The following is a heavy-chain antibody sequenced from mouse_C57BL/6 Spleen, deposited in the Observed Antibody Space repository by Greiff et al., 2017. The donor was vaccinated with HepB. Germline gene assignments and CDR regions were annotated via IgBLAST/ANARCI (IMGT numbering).Heavy chain of an antibody. CDR3: ARGGLRRGYAMDY. CDR1: GYTFTSYW. J-gene: IGHJ4*01. D-gene: IGHD2-4*01. V-gene: IGHV1-69*01. CDR2: IDPSDSYT. Sequence: QVQLQQPGAELVMPGASVKLSCKASGYTFTSYWMHWVKQRPGPGLEWIGEIDPSDSYTNYNQKFKGKSTLTVDKSSSTAYMQLSSLTSEDSAVYYCARGGLRRGYAMDYWGQGTSVTVSS.